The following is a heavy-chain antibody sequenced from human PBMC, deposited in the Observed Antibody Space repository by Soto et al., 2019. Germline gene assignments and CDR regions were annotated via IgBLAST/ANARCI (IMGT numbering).Heavy chain of an antibody. CDR1: GFTFSSYA. D-gene: IGHD3-10*01. CDR3: AKWGELLLWFGELNYYYMDV. J-gene: IGHJ6*03. V-gene: IGHV3-23*01. Sequence: GGSLRLSCAASGFTFSSYAMSWVRQAPGKGLEWVSAISGSGGSTYYADSVKGRFTISRDNSKNTLYLQMNSLRAEDTAVYYCAKWGELLLWFGELNYYYMDVWGKGTTVTVSS. CDR2: ISGSGGST.